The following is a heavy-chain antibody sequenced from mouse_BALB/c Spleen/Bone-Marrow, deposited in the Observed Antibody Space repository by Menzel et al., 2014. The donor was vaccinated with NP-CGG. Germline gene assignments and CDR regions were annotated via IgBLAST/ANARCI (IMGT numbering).Heavy chain of an antibody. CDR2: IDPANGNT. D-gene: IGHD2-4*01. V-gene: IGHV14-3*02. CDR1: GFNIKDTY. J-gene: IGHJ3*01. Sequence: DVHLAESGAELVKPGASVKLSCTASGFNIKDTYMHWVKQRPEQGLEWIGRIDPANGNTKYDPKFQGKATITADTSSNTAYLQLSSLTSEDTAVYYCAVYDYEGFAYWGQGTLVTVSA. CDR3: AVYDYEGFAY.